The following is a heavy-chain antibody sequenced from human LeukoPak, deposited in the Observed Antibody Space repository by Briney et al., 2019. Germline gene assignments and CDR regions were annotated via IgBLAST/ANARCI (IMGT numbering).Heavy chain of an antibody. V-gene: IGHV3-21*01. CDR3: ARELLRITMVRGVIITTYYGMDV. D-gene: IGHD3-10*01. CDR1: GFTFSSYS. J-gene: IGHJ6*02. Sequence: GGSLRLSCAASGFTFSSYSMNWVRQAPGKGLEWVSSISSSSSYIYYADSVMGRFTISRDDAKNSLYLQMNSLRAEDTAVYYCARELLRITMVRGVIITTYYGMDVWGQGTTVTVSS. CDR2: ISSSSSYI.